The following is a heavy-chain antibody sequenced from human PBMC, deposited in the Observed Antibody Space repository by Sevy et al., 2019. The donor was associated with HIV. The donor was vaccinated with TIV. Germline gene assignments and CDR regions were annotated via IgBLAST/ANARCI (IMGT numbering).Heavy chain of an antibody. Sequence: GALRLSCTASGFTFGDYAMSWFRQAPGKGLEWVGFIRSKAYGGKTEYAASVKGRFTISRDDSKSIAYLQMNSLKTEDTAVYYCTRVPQRKLLWFGESDDYWGQGTLVTVSS. V-gene: IGHV3-49*03. CDR2: IRSKAYGGKT. D-gene: IGHD3-10*01. J-gene: IGHJ4*02. CDR3: TRVPQRKLLWFGESDDY. CDR1: GFTFGDYA.